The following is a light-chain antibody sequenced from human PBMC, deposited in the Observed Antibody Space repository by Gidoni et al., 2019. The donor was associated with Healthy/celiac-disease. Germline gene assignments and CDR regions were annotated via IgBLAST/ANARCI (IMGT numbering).Light chain of an antibody. CDR2: DAS. CDR1: QDISNY. CDR3: QQYDNRPPT. Sequence: DIKMTQSPSSMSASVGDRVTIPCQASQDISNYLNWYQQKPGKAPKLLIYDASNLETGVPSRFSGSGSGTDFTFTISSLQPEDIATYYCQQYDNRPPTFGGGTKVEIK. V-gene: IGKV1-33*01. J-gene: IGKJ4*02.